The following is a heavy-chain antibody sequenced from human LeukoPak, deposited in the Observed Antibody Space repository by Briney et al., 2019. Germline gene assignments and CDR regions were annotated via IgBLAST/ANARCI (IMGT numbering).Heavy chain of an antibody. D-gene: IGHD2-21*01. CDR2: INTDGSST. CDR1: GFTFSSYW. CDR3: ARETTEGSRYSGGDCYYY. V-gene: IGHV3-74*01. J-gene: IGHJ4*02. Sequence: PGGSLRLSCAASGFTFSSYWMHWVRQAPGKGLVWVSRINTDGSSTSYADSVKGRFTISRDNAKNTLYLQMNSLRAEDTAVYYCARETTEGSRYSGGDCYYYWGQGTLVTVSS.